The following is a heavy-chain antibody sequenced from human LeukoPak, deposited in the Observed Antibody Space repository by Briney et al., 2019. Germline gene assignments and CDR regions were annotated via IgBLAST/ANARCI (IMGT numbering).Heavy chain of an antibody. D-gene: IGHD3-10*01. CDR1: GFTFSSYS. J-gene: IGHJ4*02. Sequence: PGGSLRLSCAASGFTFSSYSMNWVRQAPGKGLEWVSSISSSSSYIYYADSVKGRFTISRDNAKNSLYLQMNSLRAEDTAVYYCARDLNRDPYYYGSGSYYNPLDYWGQGTLVTVSS. V-gene: IGHV3-21*01. CDR3: ARDLNRDPYYYGSGSYYNPLDY. CDR2: ISSSSSYI.